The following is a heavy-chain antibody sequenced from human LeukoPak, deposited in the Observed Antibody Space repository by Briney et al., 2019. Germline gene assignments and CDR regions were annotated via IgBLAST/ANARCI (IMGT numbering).Heavy chain of an antibody. CDR1: GYTFTSYG. V-gene: IGHV1-18*01. D-gene: IGHD3-3*01. CDR2: ISAYNGNT. Sequence: ASVKVSCKASGYTFTSYGISWVRQAPGQGLEWMGWISAYNGNTNYAQKLQGRVTMTTDTSTSTAYMELRSLRSDDTAVCYCARVLLVRRAFDIWGQGTMVTVSS. CDR3: ARVLLVRRAFDI. J-gene: IGHJ3*02.